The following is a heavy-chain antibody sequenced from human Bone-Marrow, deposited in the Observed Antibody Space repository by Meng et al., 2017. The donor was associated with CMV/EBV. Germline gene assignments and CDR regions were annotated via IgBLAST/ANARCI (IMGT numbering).Heavy chain of an antibody. CDR1: GYTFTSYY. Sequence: ASVKVSCKASGYTFTSYYMHWVRQAPGQGLEWMGIINPSGGSTYYADSVKGRFTISRDNSKNTLYLQMNSLRAEDTAVYYCARTLSSYSSSYYYYYGMDVWGQGTTVTVSS. CDR2: INPSGGST. J-gene: IGHJ6*02. CDR3: ARTLSSYSSSYYYYYGMDV. D-gene: IGHD6-6*01. V-gene: IGHV1-46*04.